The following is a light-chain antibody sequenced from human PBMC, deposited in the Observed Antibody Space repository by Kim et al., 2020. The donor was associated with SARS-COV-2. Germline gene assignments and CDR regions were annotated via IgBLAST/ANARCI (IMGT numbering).Light chain of an antibody. CDR2: TAS. V-gene: IGKV3-20*01. Sequence: SPGEIAALYCRASQTSSSDSVAWYQQKPGQAPRLLIYTASSRAIGIPDRFSGAGSGSDYSLTISRLEPEDFAVYYCQQCAITPLSFGGGTKVDIK. J-gene: IGKJ4*01. CDR3: QQCAITPLS. CDR1: QTSSSDS.